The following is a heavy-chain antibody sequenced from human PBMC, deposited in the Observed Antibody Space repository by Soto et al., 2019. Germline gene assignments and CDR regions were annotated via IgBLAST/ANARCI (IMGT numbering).Heavy chain of an antibody. D-gene: IGHD3-22*01. CDR2: IVVGSGNT. V-gene: IGHV1-58*01. CDR3: AADSSGYYYYYYYGMDV. CDR1: GFTFTSSA. J-gene: IGHJ6*02. Sequence: SVKVSCKASGFTFTSSAVQWVRQARGQRLEWIGWIVVGSGNTNYAQKFQERVTITRDMSTSTAYMELSSLRSEDTAVYYCAADSSGYYYYYYYGMDVWGQGTTVTVSS.